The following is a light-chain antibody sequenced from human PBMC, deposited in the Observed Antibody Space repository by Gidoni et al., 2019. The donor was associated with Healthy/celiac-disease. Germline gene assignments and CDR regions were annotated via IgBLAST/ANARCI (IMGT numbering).Light chain of an antibody. CDR3: QQYGSSPMT. CDR1: QSVRSSY. J-gene: IGKJ1*01. CDR2: GAS. Sequence: IVLPQSTGTLSLSPGGRATLSCRASQSVRSSYLAWYQQKPGQAPRLLIYGASSRATGIPDRFSGSGSGTDFTLTISRLEPEDFAVYYCQQYGSSPMTFGQGTKVEIK. V-gene: IGKV3-20*01.